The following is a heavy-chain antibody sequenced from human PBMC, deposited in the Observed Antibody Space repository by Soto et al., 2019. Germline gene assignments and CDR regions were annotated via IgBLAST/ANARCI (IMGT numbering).Heavy chain of an antibody. V-gene: IGHV1-18*01. CDR1: GYTFTTYG. D-gene: IGHD3-10*02. Sequence: GASVKVSCKASGYTFTTYGVRWVRQAPGLGLEWMGWISAYNGNTNYAQKFHGRVTMTTDASANTAYLELRSLRSDDTAVYYCARQEGHIEPMIGEFDFWGQGTLVTSPQ. J-gene: IGHJ4*02. CDR2: ISAYNGNT. CDR3: ARQEGHIEPMIGEFDF.